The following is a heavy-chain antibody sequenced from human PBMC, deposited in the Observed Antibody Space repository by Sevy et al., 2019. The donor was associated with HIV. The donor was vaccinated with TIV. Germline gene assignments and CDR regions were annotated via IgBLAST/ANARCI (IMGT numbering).Heavy chain of an antibody. CDR1: GFTVSSNY. CDR3: AKTDSSVAFDI. CDR2: IYSGGST. J-gene: IGHJ3*02. Sequence: GGSLRLSCAASGFTVSSNYMSWVRQAPGKGLEWVSVIYSGGSTYYADSVKGRFTISRDNSKNTLYLQMNSLRAEDTAVYYWAKTDSSVAFDIWGQGTMVTVSS. D-gene: IGHD3-22*01. V-gene: IGHV3-53*01.